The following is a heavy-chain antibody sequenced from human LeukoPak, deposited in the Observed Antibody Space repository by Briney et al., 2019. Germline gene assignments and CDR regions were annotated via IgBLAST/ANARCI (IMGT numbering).Heavy chain of an antibody. Sequence: GGSLRLSCAASGFTFSSYSMNWVRQAPGKGLEWVSYISPSSSSTTYADSVQGRFTISRDNAKNSLYLQMNRLRAEDTAVYYCARNPPDYWGQGALVTVSS. CDR3: ARNPPDY. CDR1: GFTFSSYS. J-gene: IGHJ4*02. CDR2: ISPSSSST. V-gene: IGHV3-48*04.